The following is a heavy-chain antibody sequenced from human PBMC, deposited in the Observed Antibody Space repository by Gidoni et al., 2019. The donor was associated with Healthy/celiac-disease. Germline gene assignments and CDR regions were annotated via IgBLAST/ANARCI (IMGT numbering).Heavy chain of an antibody. Sequence: QVQLVQSGAEVKKPGSSVKVSCKASGGTFSSYAISWVRQAPGQGLEWMGRIIPILGIANYAQKFQGRVTITADKSTSTAYMELSSLRSEDTAVYYCARCGGNWNDCGDWGQGTLVTVSS. D-gene: IGHD1-1*01. V-gene: IGHV1-69*04. CDR2: IIPILGIA. CDR1: GGTFSSYA. J-gene: IGHJ4*02. CDR3: ARCGGNWNDCGD.